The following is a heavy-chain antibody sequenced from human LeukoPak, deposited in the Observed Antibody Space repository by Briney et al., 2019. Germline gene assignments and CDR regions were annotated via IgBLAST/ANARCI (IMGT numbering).Heavy chain of an antibody. V-gene: IGHV3-30*18. CDR1: GFTFSSYG. D-gene: IGHD3-9*01. CDR3: AKDPIALSNYDILTGDY. Sequence: GGSLRLSCAASGFTFSSYGMHWVRQAPGKGLEWVAVISYDGSNKYYADSVKGRFTISRDNSKNTLYLQMNSLRAEDTAVYYCAKDPIALSNYDILTGDYWGQGTLVTVSS. CDR2: ISYDGSNK. J-gene: IGHJ4*02.